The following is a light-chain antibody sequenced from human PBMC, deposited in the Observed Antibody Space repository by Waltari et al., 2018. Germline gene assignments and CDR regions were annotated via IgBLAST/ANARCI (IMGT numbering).Light chain of an antibody. CDR1: QTVAHTY. Sequence: EIVVTQSPGALSLFPGERATLSCRASQTVAHTYLAWFQQRPGQAPRLLIYGASNRAAGIPDRFSGSGSGKDFTLAISRLEPEDFAVYYCQQYADPPYTFGPGTKVDFK. V-gene: IGKV3-20*01. CDR3: QQYADPPYT. J-gene: IGKJ3*01. CDR2: GAS.